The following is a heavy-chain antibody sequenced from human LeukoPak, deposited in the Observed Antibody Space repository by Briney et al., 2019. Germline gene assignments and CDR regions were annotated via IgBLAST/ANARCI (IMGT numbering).Heavy chain of an antibody. D-gene: IGHD3-10*01. CDR2: IKSKTDGGTT. CDR3: TTSGSGSYYMIQFDY. V-gene: IGHV3-15*01. CDR1: GFTFSNAW. J-gene: IGHJ4*02. Sequence: PGGSLRLSCAASGFTFSNAWMSWVRQAPGKGLEWVGRIKSKTDGGTTDYAAPVKGRFTISRGDSKNTLYLQMNSLKTEDTAVYYCTTSGSGSYYMIQFDYWGQGTLVTVSS.